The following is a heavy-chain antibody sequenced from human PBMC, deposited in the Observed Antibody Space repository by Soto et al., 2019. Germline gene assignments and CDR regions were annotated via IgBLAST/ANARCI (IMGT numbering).Heavy chain of an antibody. CDR3: ARKRSTPRTAMGTGAYYYYYYMDV. D-gene: IGHD5-18*01. CDR2: ISSSGSTI. V-gene: IGHV3-11*01. J-gene: IGHJ6*03. CDR1: GFTFSDYY. Sequence: PGGSLRLSCAASGFTFSDYYMSWIRQAPGKGLEWVSYISSSGSTIYYADSVKGRFTISRDNAKNSLYLQMNSLRAEDTAVYYCARKRSTPRTAMGTGAYYYYYYMDVWGKGTTVTVSS.